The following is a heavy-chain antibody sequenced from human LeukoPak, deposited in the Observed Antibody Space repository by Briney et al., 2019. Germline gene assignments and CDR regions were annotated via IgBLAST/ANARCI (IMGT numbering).Heavy chain of an antibody. V-gene: IGHV1-46*02. Sequence: ASVTVSCKASGYTFNSYYIHWVRQGPGQGLEWMGIINPSGGGITYAQKFQGRVSMTSATSTSTFYMELRRLRSEDTAVYYCARDRWFGGRPDNFMDVWGRGTTVTVSS. D-gene: IGHD3-10*01. J-gene: IGHJ6*03. CDR2: INPSGGGI. CDR1: GYTFNSYY. CDR3: ARDRWFGGRPDNFMDV.